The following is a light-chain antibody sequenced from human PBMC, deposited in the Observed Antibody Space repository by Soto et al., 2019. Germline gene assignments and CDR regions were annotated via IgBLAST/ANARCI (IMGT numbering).Light chain of an antibody. J-gene: IGKJ1*01. CDR2: LGS. V-gene: IGKV2-28*01. CDR1: QSLLHSNGYNY. Sequence: DIVMTQSPLSLLVTPGEPASISCRSSQSLLHSNGYNYLDWYLQKPGQSPQLLIYLGSSRASGVPDRFSGGGSGTDFTLKISRVEAEDVGIYYCMQALQTPPTFGQGTKVDIK. CDR3: MQALQTPPT.